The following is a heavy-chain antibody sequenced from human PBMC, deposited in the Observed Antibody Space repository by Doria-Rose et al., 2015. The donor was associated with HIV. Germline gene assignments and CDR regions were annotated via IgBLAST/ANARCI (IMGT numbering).Heavy chain of an antibody. CDR2: INPSGST. D-gene: IGHD1-1*01. J-gene: IGHJ6*02. CDR3: ARGLLRGGWNDVDYYYGMDV. CDR1: GGSFSGYY. Sequence: QVQLQQWDAGLVKPSETLSLTCAVFGGSFSGYYWSWIRQPPGKGLEWIGGINPSGSTNYKTSLTSRVAISLDTSKILFSLKLSSVTAADTAVYYCARGLLRGGWNDVDYYYGMDVWGQGTAVTVSS. V-gene: IGHV4-34*01.